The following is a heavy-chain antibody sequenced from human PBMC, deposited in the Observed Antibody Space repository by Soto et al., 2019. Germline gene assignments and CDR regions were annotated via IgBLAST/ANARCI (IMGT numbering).Heavy chain of an antibody. CDR2: INPNSGGT. V-gene: IGHV1-2*04. J-gene: IGHJ6*03. CDR3: ARGPLRRNYYYYMDV. CDR1: GYTFTGYY. Sequence: VASVKVSCKASGYTFTGYYMHWVRQAPGQGLEWMGWINPNSGGTNYAQKFQGWVTMTRDTSISTAYMELSRLRSDDTAVYYCARGPLRRNYYYYMDVWGKGTTVTVSS.